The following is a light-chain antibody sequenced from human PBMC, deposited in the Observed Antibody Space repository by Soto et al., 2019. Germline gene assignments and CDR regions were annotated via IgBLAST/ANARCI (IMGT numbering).Light chain of an antibody. Sequence: EIVLTQSPGTLSLSPGDRATLSCRASQSVTSSYLAWYQQKPGQAPRLVIYGVSSRATGIPDRFSGSGSGTDFTLTISSLEPEDFAMYYCQQYGSSPGTFGQGTKVEIK. CDR3: QQYGSSPGT. CDR2: GVS. J-gene: IGKJ1*01. CDR1: QSVTSSY. V-gene: IGKV3-20*01.